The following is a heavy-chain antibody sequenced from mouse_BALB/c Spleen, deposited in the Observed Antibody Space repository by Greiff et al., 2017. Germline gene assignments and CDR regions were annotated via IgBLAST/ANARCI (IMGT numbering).Heavy chain of an antibody. D-gene: IGHD4-1*01. Sequence: DVMLVESGGGLVQPGGSRKLSCAASGFTFSSFGMHWVRQAPEKGLEWVAYISSGSSTIYYADTVKGRFTISRDNPKNTLFLQMTSLRSEDTAMYYCGRSELDEFAYWGQGTLVTVSA. CDR2: ISSGSSTI. J-gene: IGHJ3*01. CDR3: GRSELDEFAY. V-gene: IGHV5-17*02. CDR1: GFTFSSFG.